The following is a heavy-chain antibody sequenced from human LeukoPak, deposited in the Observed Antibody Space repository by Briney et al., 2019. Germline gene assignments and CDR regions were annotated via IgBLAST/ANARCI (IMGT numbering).Heavy chain of an antibody. CDR2: IYHSGTT. Sequence: PSETLSLTCTVSGYSISSGYFWGWIRQPPGKGLEWIGSIYHSGTTYYNPSLKSRVTISVDTSKNQFSLKLTSVTAADTAVYYCARVVGAKGDYYYYMDVWGKGTTVTISS. J-gene: IGHJ6*03. D-gene: IGHD1-26*01. V-gene: IGHV4-38-2*02. CDR1: GYSISSGYF. CDR3: ARVVGAKGDYYYYMDV.